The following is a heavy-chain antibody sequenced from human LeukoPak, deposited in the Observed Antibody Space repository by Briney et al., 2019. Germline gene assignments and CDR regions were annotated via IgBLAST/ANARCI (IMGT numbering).Heavy chain of an antibody. Sequence: PGGSLRLSCAASGFTFSSYGMHWVRQAPGKGLEWVAVIWYDGSNKYYADSVKGRFTISRDNSKNTLYLQTNSLRAEDTAVYYCARDPALRFLEWLYLDYWGQGTLVTVSS. J-gene: IGHJ4*02. CDR3: ARDPALRFLEWLYLDY. CDR1: GFTFSSYG. CDR2: IWYDGSNK. D-gene: IGHD3-3*01. V-gene: IGHV3-33*01.